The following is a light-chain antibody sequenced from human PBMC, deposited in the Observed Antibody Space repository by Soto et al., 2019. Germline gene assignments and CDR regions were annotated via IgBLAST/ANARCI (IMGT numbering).Light chain of an antibody. Sequence: QSFLTQPPSVSLAPGHRVTTSGTGSSSNIGAGYDVHWYEQLPGTAPKLLIYGNSNRPSGVPDRFAGSKSGTSASLAITGLQAEDEADYYCQSYDSSLSGYVFGTGTKVTVL. J-gene: IGLJ1*01. CDR1: SSNIGAGYD. CDR2: GNS. V-gene: IGLV1-40*01. CDR3: QSYDSSLSGYV.